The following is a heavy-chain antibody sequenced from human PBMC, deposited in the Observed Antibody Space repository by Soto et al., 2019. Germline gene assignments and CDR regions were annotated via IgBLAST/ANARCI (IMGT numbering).Heavy chain of an antibody. J-gene: IGHJ6*02. Sequence: QVQVVESGGGVVQPGGSLRLSCTASGFTLSQFGMHWVRQIPGTGLEWVALLSYDGSKEFYAASVQGRFTISRDISKNTLFLQMNSLRVDDRGKYYCSSKLSDSINWGNLFYNYDMDVWGQGTTVTVSS. V-gene: IGHV3-33*01. CDR1: GFTLSQFG. CDR2: LSYDGSKE. CDR3: SSKLSDSINWGNLFYNYDMDV. D-gene: IGHD7-27*01.